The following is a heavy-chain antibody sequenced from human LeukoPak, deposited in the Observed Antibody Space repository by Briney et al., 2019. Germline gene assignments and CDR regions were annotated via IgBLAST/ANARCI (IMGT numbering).Heavy chain of an antibody. CDR3: ASRVAGDDAFDI. Sequence: HGESLKISCKGSGYTFATYWICWVRQMPGKGLEWMGIMYPGDSDTRYSPSFQGQVTISADKSISTAYLQWRSLKASDTAMYYCASRVAGDDAFDIWGQGTMVTVSS. CDR1: GYTFATYW. D-gene: IGHD6-19*01. CDR2: MYPGDSDT. J-gene: IGHJ3*02. V-gene: IGHV5-51*01.